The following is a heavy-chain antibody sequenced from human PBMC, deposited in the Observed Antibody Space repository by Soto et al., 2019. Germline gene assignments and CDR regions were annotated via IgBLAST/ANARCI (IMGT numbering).Heavy chain of an antibody. CDR2: MNPNSGNT. CDR1: GYTFTSYD. V-gene: IGHV1-8*01. CDR3: ARERGSGSYYTPWFDP. J-gene: IGHJ5*02. Sequence: QVQLVQSGAEVKKPGASVKVSCKASGYTFTSYDINWVRRATGQGLEWMGWMNPNSGNTGYAQKFQGRVTMTRNTSISTAYMELSSLRSEDTAVYYCARERGSGSYYTPWFDPWGQGTLVTVSS. D-gene: IGHD3-10*01.